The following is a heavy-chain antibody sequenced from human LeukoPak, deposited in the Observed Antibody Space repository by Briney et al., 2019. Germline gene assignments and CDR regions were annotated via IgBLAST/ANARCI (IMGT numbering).Heavy chain of an antibody. CDR2: IIPIFGTA. D-gene: IGHD3-10*01. J-gene: IGHJ4*02. CDR1: GGTFSSYA. Sequence: GASVKVSCKASGGTFSSYAISWVRQAPGQGLEWMGGIIPIFGTANYAQKFQGGVTITADKSTSTAYMELSSLRSEDTAVYYCARGAPRNYGSGSYYQTPFDYWGQGTLVTVSS. V-gene: IGHV1-69*06. CDR3: ARGAPRNYGSGSYYQTPFDY.